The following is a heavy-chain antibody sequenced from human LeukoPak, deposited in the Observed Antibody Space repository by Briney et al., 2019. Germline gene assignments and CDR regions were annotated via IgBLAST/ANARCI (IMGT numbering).Heavy chain of an antibody. CDR1: GFTFSSYW. Sequence: GGSLRLSCAASGFTFSSYWMAWVRQAPGKGLEWVANMKHDGSEKYYADSVKGRFTISRDNAKNSLYLQMNSLRAEDTALYYCARDDRGLFDYWGQGTLVPVSS. CDR2: MKHDGSEK. V-gene: IGHV3-7*03. CDR3: ARDDRGLFDY. J-gene: IGHJ4*02. D-gene: IGHD3-22*01.